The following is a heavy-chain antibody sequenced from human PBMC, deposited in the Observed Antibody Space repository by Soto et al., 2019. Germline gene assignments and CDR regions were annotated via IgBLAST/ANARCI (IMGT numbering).Heavy chain of an antibody. D-gene: IGHD5-12*01. CDR1: GYRLSNYY. J-gene: IGHJ4*02. Sequence: QVDLAQSGAEVKKPGALVKMSCKSSGYRLSNYYMHWVRQAPGQGLEWMGIVNPSDGRANYARKFQGRVTMTWDTSTTTLYMEVNSLRSDDTAIYYCARAELIVAGQAFDSWGQGTLVTVSS. CDR3: ARAELIVAGQAFDS. V-gene: IGHV1-46*01. CDR2: VNPSDGRA.